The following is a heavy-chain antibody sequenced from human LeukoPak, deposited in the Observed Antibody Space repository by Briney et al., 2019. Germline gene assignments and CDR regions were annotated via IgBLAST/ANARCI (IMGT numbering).Heavy chain of an antibody. CDR3: ARFYGGSALDN. D-gene: IGHD3-16*01. CDR2: INSDGFSI. Sequence: GGPLRLSCAASGFTFSAYWMHWVRQAPGKGLVWVSRINSDGFSIAYADSVKGRFTISRDNAKNTLYLHMNSLRAEDTAVYYCARFYGGSALDNWGQGTMVTVSS. V-gene: IGHV3-74*01. CDR1: GFTFSAYW. J-gene: IGHJ3*02.